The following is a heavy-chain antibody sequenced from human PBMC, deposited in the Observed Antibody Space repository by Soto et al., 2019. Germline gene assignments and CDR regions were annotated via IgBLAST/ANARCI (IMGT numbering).Heavy chain of an antibody. Sequence: PGGALRLSCAASGFTFSNAYMSWVRQAPGKGLEWVGRIKSKTNGGTTNYAAPVKGRFTISRDDSQNTVYLQMNSLKTEDTAVYYCTTDHVTIFVVVNYYFDYWGQGTLVTVSS. J-gene: IGHJ4*02. CDR1: GFTFSNAY. CDR2: IKSKTNGGTT. D-gene: IGHD2-21*01. V-gene: IGHV3-15*01. CDR3: TTDHVTIFVVVNYYFDY.